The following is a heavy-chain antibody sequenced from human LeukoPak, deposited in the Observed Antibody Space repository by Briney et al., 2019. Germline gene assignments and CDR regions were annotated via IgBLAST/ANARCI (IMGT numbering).Heavy chain of an antibody. V-gene: IGHV4-34*01. CDR3: ARTSDYYGSGSYYPYNWFDP. J-gene: IGHJ5*02. CDR1: GGSFSGYY. CDR2: INHSGST. Sequence: SETLSLTCAVYGGSFSGYYWSWIRQPPGKGLEWIGEINHSGSTNYNPSLKSRVTISVDTSKNQFSLKLSSVTAADTAVYYCARTSDYYGSGSYYPYNWFDPWGQGTLVTVSS. D-gene: IGHD3-10*01.